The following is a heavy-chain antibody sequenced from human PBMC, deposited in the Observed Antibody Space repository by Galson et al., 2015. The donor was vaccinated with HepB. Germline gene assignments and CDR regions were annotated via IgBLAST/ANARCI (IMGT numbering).Heavy chain of an antibody. CDR1: GFTFSGSA. J-gene: IGHJ2*01. D-gene: IGHD6-6*01. CDR2: IRSKANSYAT. V-gene: IGHV3-73*01. Sequence: SLRLSCAASGFTFSGSAMHWVRQASGKGLEWVGRIRSKANSYATAYAASVKGRFTISRDDSKNTAYLQMNSLKTEDTAVYYCTRHEMGSSSHWYFDLWGRGTLVTVSS. CDR3: TRHEMGSSSHWYFDL.